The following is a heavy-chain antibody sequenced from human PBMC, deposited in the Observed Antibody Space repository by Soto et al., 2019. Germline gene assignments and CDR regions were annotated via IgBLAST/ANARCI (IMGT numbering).Heavy chain of an antibody. CDR2: IKQDGSEK. D-gene: IGHD3-16*01. CDR3: GRGGGDDYIYYFSYYMDV. Sequence: AGGSLRLSCAASGFTFSSYWMSWVRQAPGKGLEWVANIKQDGSEKYYVDSVKGRFTISRDNAKNSLYLQMNSLRAEDTAVYYCGRGGGDDYIYYFSYYMDVWGKGTTVTVSS. J-gene: IGHJ6*03. V-gene: IGHV3-7*04. CDR1: GFTFSSYW.